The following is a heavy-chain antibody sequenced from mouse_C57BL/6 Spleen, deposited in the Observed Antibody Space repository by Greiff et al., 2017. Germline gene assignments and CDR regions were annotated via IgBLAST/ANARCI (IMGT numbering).Heavy chain of an antibody. D-gene: IGHD3-2*02. J-gene: IGHJ4*01. CDR3: ARWGAQARYYAMDY. Sequence: QVQLQQPGAELVRPGSSVKLSCKASGYTFTSYWMHWVKQRPIQGLEWIGNIDPSDSETHYNQKFKDKATLTVDKSSSTAYMQLSSLTSEDSAVYYCARWGAQARYYAMDYWGQGTSVTVSS. CDR2: IDPSDSET. V-gene: IGHV1-52*01. CDR1: GYTFTSYW.